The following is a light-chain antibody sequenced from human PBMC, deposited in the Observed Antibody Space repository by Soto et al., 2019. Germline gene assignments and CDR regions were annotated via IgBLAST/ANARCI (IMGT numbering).Light chain of an antibody. CDR1: QGISNY. J-gene: IGKJ5*01. V-gene: IGKV1-27*01. CDR3: QKYSSGIT. Sequence: DIQMTQSPASLSASVGDRVTITCRASQGISNYLAWYQQKPGKVPKLLIYAASTLQSGVPSRFSGSGSGTDFTLTITSLKPADVATYYCQKYSSGITFGQGTRLEIK. CDR2: AAS.